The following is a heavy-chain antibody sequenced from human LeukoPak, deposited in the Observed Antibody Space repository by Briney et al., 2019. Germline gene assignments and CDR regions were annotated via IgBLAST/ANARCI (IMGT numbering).Heavy chain of an antibody. D-gene: IGHD1-26*01. CDR2: IYYSGST. V-gene: IGHV4-59*01. Sequence: SETLSLTCTVSGGSISSYYWSWIRQPPGKGLEGIGYIYYSGSTNYNPSLKSRVTISVDTSKNQFSLKLSSVTAADAAVYYCAREIPGRSYSGSTGGFQHWGQGTLVTVSS. J-gene: IGHJ1*01. CDR1: GGSISSYY. CDR3: AREIPGRSYSGSTGGFQH.